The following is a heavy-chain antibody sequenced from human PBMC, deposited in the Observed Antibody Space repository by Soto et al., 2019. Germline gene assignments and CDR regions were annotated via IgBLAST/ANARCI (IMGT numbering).Heavy chain of an antibody. J-gene: IGHJ5*02. CDR2: IIPIFGTA. CDR1: GGTFSSYA. V-gene: IGHV1-69*13. Sequence: GASVKVSCKASGGTFSSYAISWVLQAPGQGLEWMGGIIPIFGTANYALKFQGRVTITADESTSTAYMELSSLRSEDTAVYYCARNIYCSGGSCSHSPYNWFDPWGQGTLVTVSS. CDR3: ARNIYCSGGSCSHSPYNWFDP. D-gene: IGHD2-15*01.